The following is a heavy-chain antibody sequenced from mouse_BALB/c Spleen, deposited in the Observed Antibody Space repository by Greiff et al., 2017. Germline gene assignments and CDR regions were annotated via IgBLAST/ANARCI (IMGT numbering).Heavy chain of an antibody. CDR2: IYPGGGYT. CDR1: GYTFTNYW. V-gene: IGHV1-63*02. D-gene: IGHD2-4*01. J-gene: IGHJ4*01. CDR3: ARRPPPYYDYDDAMDY. Sequence: VKLMESGAELVRPGTSVKISCKASGYTFTNYWLGWVKQRPGHGLEWIGDIYPGGGYTNYNEKFKGKATLTADTSSSTAYMQLSSLTSEDSAVYFCARRPPPYYDYDDAMDYWGQGTSVTVSS.